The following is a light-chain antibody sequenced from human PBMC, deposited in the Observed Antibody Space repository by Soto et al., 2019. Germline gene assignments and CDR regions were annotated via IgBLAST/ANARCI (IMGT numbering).Light chain of an antibody. CDR2: DAS. CDR1: HDISGY. J-gene: IGKJ5*01. CDR3: QQCNNVPIT. V-gene: IGKV1-33*01. Sequence: DIQMTQSPSSLSASIGDRVTVTCQASHDISGYLSLYQQKPGKPPKLLIHDASHLEAGVSPRFSGSGSGTDFTSTINDLQPEDSATYYCQQCNNVPITFGQGTRLEIK.